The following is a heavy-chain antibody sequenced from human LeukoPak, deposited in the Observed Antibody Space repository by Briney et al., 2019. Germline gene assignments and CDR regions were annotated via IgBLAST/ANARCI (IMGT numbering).Heavy chain of an antibody. CDR1: GGSFSGYY. J-gene: IGHJ4*02. CDR3: ARDISGYDYFDY. Sequence: SETLSLTCAVYGGSFSGYYWSWIRQPPGKGLEWIGEINHSGSTNYNPSLKSRVTISVDTSKNQFSLKLSSVTAADTAVYYCARDISGYDYFDYWGQGTLVTVSS. V-gene: IGHV4-34*01. D-gene: IGHD5-12*01. CDR2: INHSGST.